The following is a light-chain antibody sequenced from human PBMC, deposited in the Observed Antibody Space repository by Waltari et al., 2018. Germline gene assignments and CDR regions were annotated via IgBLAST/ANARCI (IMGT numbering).Light chain of an antibody. J-gene: IGLJ2*01. V-gene: IGLV3-27*01. Sequence: YDLTQPFSVSVSPGQTATITCSGDVLAEKYVRWFQQKPGQAPTLILYKDTERPSGIPERFSGSCSGSTVTLTIRGALLEDEADYHCHAAADNNWFFGGGTKLTVL. CDR2: KDT. CDR3: HAAADNNWF. CDR1: VLAEKY.